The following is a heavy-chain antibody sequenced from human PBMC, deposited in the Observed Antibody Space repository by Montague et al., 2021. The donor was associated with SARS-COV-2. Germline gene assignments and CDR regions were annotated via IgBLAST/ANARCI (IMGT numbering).Heavy chain of an antibody. CDR3: ARFPTSYYYDSKAAPATPDAFDI. Sequence: SETLSLTCNVSGGSINSYSWSWIRQPPGKGLEWIANFHYSGRSDHNPPLESRVTISVDMSQSQVSLKLTAVTAADTAVYYCARFPTSYYYDSKAAPATPDAFDIWGQGTMVTVSS. D-gene: IGHD3-22*01. CDR2: FHYSGRS. V-gene: IGHV4-59*01. J-gene: IGHJ3*02. CDR1: GGSINSYS.